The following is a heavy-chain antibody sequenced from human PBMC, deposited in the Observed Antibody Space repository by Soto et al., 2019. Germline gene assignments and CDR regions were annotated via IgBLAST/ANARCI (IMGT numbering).Heavy chain of an antibody. V-gene: IGHV1-18*01. D-gene: IGHD5-12*01. CDR2: ISAYNGNT. CDR3: ASDVSGYGGYYFDY. Sequence: QVQLVQSGAEVKKPGASVKVSCKASGYTFTSYAISWVRQAPGQGLEWMGWISAYNGNTKYAQNLQGRVTMTTDTSTSTAYMELRSLRSDDTAMYYCASDVSGYGGYYFDYWGQGTLVTVSS. CDR1: GYTFTSYA. J-gene: IGHJ4*02.